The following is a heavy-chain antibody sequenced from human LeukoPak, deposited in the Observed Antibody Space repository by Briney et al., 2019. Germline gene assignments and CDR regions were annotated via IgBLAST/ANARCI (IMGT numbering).Heavy chain of an antibody. Sequence: ASVKVSCKASGYTFTGYYMHWVRQAPGQGLEWMGWINPNSGGTNYAQKFQGRVTMTRDTSISTAYMELSRLRSDDTAVYYCARENYDSSGYYYPPYDAFDIWGQGTMVTVSS. CDR1: GYTFTGYY. CDR2: INPNSGGT. CDR3: ARENYDSSGYYYPPYDAFDI. J-gene: IGHJ3*02. D-gene: IGHD3-22*01. V-gene: IGHV1-2*02.